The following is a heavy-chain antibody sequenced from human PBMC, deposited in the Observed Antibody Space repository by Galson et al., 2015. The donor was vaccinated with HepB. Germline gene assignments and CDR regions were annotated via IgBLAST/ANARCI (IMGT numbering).Heavy chain of an antibody. Sequence: SLRLSCAASGFTFSNAWMSWVRQAPGKGLEWVGRIKSKTDGGTTDYAAPVKGRFTISRDDSKNTLYLQMNSLKTEDTAVYYCTTSSGKRYLGWHFDYWGQGTLVTVSS. CDR3: TTSSGKRYLGWHFDY. J-gene: IGHJ4*02. V-gene: IGHV3-15*01. CDR2: IKSKTDGGTT. D-gene: IGHD1-26*01. CDR1: GFTFSNAW.